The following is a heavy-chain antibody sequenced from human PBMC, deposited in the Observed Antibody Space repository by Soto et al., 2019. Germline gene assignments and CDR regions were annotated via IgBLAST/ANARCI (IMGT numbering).Heavy chain of an antibody. CDR2: IYYSGST. D-gene: IGHD3-10*01. J-gene: IGHJ6*03. CDR3: AGIYGSGSYPYYYYYYMDV. V-gene: IGHV4-59*01. Sequence: SETLSLTCTVSGGSISSYYWSWIRQPPGKGLEWIGYIYYSGSTNYNPSLKSRVTISVDTSKNQFSLKLSSVTAADTAVYYCAGIYGSGSYPYYYYYYMDVWGKGTTVTVSS. CDR1: GGSISSYY.